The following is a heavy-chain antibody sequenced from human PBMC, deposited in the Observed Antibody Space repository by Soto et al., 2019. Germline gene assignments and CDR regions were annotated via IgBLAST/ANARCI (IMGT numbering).Heavy chain of an antibody. D-gene: IGHD2-15*01. Sequence: QVQLQESGPGLVKPSQTLSLTCTVSGGSISSGGYYWSWIRQHPGKGLEWIGYIYYSGSTYYNPSLKSRVTISVDTSKNQFSLKLCSVTAADTAVHYCARGFGVVAATIDYWGQGTLVTVSS. CDR3: ARGFGVVAATIDY. CDR1: GGSISSGGYY. J-gene: IGHJ4*02. V-gene: IGHV4-31*03. CDR2: IYYSGST.